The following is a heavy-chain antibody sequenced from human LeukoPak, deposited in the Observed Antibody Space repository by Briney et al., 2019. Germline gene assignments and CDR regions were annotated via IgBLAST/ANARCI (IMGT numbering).Heavy chain of an antibody. CDR2: INHSGST. J-gene: IGHJ6*03. V-gene: IGHV4-34*01. CDR1: GGSFSGYY. D-gene: IGHD6-13*01. CDR3: ARASSSWLYYYMDV. Sequence: SETLSLTCAVYGGSFSGYYWSWIRQPPGKGLEWIGEINHSGSTNYSPSLKSRVTISVDTSKNQFSLKLSSVTAADTAVYYCARASSSWLYYYMDVWGKGTTVTVSS.